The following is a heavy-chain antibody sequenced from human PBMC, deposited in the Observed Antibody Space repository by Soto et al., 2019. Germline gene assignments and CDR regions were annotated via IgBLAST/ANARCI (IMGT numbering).Heavy chain of an antibody. CDR1: GYTFTNYG. Sequence: ASVKVSCKASGYTFTNYGINWVRQATGQGLEWMGWMNPNSGNTGYTQKFQGRVTMTRNTSISTAYMELSSLRSEDTAVYYCARAPSSSGWGNYYYYMDVWGKGTTVTVSS. V-gene: IGHV1-8*02. CDR2: MNPNSGNT. D-gene: IGHD6-19*01. J-gene: IGHJ6*03. CDR3: ARAPSSSGWGNYYYYMDV.